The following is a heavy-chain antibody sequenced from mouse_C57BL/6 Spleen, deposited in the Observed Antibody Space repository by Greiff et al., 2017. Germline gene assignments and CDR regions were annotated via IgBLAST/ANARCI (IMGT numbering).Heavy chain of an antibody. CDR1: GYAFSSYW. CDR2: IYPGDGDP. CDR3: ARYYYDSDDGLYYAMDY. J-gene: IGHJ4*01. D-gene: IGHD2-4*01. V-gene: IGHV1-80*01. Sequence: QVQLKESGAELVKPGASVKISCKASGYAFSSYWMNWVKQRPGKGLEWIGQIYPGDGDPNYNGKFKGKAPLTADKSSSTAYMQLSSLTSEDSAVYFCARYYYDSDDGLYYAMDYWGQGTSVTVSS.